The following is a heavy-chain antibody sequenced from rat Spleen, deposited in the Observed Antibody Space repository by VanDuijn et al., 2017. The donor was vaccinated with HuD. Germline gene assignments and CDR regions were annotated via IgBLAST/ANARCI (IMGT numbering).Heavy chain of an antibody. CDR3: ARQSIIRVPLFDY. CDR2: ITNTGGST. J-gene: IGHJ2*01. V-gene: IGHV5-22*01. CDR1: GFTFSAYG. Sequence: EVQLVESGGGLVQPGRSMKLSCAASGFTFSAYGLAWIRQAPGKGLEWVASITNTGGSTYYPDSVKGRFTISRDNAKSTLYLQMNSLRSEDTATYFCARQSIIRVPLFDYWGQGVMVTVSS. D-gene: IGHD4-3*01.